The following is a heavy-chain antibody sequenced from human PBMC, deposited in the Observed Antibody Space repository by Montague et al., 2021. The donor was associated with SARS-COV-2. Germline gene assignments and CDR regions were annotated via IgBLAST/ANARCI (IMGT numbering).Heavy chain of an antibody. V-gene: IGHV4-39*02. CDR2: LSSSGST. CDR3: ARPGSVSGWFYFDD. J-gene: IGHJ4*02. D-gene: IGHD6-19*01. Sequence: SETLSLTCIVSGESIDRDTYYWGWIRQSPGKGLEWIGSLSSSGSTYYNPSLRSRVTISMDTSKNHLSLKVNSVTATDTAVYFCARPGSVSGWFYFDDWGQGTLVSVSS. CDR1: GESIDRDTYY.